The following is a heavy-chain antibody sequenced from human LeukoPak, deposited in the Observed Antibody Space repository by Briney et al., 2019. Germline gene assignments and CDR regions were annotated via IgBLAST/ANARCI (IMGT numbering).Heavy chain of an antibody. CDR3: ARGRFLEWLLYYYYYMDV. J-gene: IGHJ6*03. V-gene: IGHV3-7*01. CDR2: IKQDGSEK. CDR1: GFTCSGYW. D-gene: IGHD3-3*01. Sequence: GGSLRLYCAASGFTCSGYWMSWVRQAPGKGLEWVANIKQDGSEKYYVDSVKGRFTISRDNAKNSLYLQMNSLRAEDTAVYYCARGRFLEWLLYYYYYMDVWGKGTTVSVSS.